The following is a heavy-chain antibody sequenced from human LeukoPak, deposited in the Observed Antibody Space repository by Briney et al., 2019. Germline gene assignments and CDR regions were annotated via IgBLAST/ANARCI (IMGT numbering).Heavy chain of an antibody. D-gene: IGHD3-10*01. V-gene: IGHV1-24*01. CDR1: GYTLTELS. CDR2: FDPEDGET. Sequence: GASVKVSCKVSGYTLTELSMHWVRQAPGKGLEWMGGFDPEDGETIYAQKFQGRVTMTEDTSTDTAYMELSSLRFEDTAVYYCATDGYGSGSGPAGAFDIWGQGTMVTVSS. CDR3: ATDGYGSGSGPAGAFDI. J-gene: IGHJ3*02.